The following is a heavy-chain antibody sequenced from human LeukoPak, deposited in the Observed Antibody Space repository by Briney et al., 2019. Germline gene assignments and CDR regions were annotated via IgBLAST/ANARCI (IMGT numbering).Heavy chain of an antibody. J-gene: IGHJ4*02. CDR2: IYTSGST. CDR1: GGSISSGSYY. Sequence: SETVSLTCTVSGGSISSGSYYWSWIRQPAGKGLEWIGRIYTSGSTNYNPSLKSRVTISVDTSKNQFSLKLSSVTAADTAVYYCARDVREDYEGTAFDYWGQGTLVTVSS. V-gene: IGHV4-61*02. CDR3: ARDVREDYEGTAFDY. D-gene: IGHD3-22*01.